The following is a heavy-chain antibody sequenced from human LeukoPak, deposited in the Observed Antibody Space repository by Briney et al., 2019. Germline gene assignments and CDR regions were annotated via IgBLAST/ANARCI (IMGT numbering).Heavy chain of an antibody. Sequence: SETLSLTCAVYGGSFSGYCWSWIRQPPGKGLEWIGEINHSGSTNYNPSLKSRVTISVDTSKNQFSLKLSSVTAADTAVYYCARATTYCSSTSCLEMATRGADFDYWGQGTLVTVSS. D-gene: IGHD2-2*01. CDR3: ARATTYCSSTSCLEMATRGADFDY. CDR1: GGSFSGYC. CDR2: INHSGST. J-gene: IGHJ4*02. V-gene: IGHV4-34*01.